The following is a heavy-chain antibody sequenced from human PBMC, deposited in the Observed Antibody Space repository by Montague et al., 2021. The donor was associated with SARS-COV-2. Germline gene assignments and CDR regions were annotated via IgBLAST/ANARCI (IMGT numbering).Heavy chain of an antibody. CDR1: GGSFSDYF. J-gene: IGHJ4*02. CDR3: ARGRQHFNMIVVVMTGGEYYFDY. V-gene: IGHV4-34*01. D-gene: IGHD3-22*01. CDR2: INHRGTS. Sequence: SETLPLTCAVYGGSFSDYFWTWIRQPPGKGLEWTGEINHRGTSNYNPSLKSRVSISVDTSKNQFSLYLGSVTAADTAVYYCARGRQHFNMIVVVMTGGEYYFDYWGQGTLVTVSS.